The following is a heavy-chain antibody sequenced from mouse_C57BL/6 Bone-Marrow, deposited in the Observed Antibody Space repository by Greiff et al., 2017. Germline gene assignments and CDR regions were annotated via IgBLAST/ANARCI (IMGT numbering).Heavy chain of an antibody. CDR2: IYPGSGST. V-gene: IGHV1-55*01. CDR1: GYTFTSYW. CDR3: ASPLYRYFDV. Sequence: QVQLQQPGAELVKPGASVKMSCKASGYTFTSYWITWVKPRPGQGLEWIGDIYPGSGSTNYNEKFKSKATLTVDTSSSTAYMQLSSLTSEDSAVYYCASPLYRYFDVWGTGTTVTVSS. J-gene: IGHJ1*03.